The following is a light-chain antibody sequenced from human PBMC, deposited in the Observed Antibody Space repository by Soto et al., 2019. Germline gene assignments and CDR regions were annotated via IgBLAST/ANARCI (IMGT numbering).Light chain of an antibody. CDR3: QQYGSSPPWT. J-gene: IGKJ1*01. V-gene: IGKV3-20*01. Sequence: EIVLTQSPGTLSLSPGERVTLSCRASQSVTSNYLAWYQQKPGQAPRLLIYDASSRATGIPDRFSGSGSGTDFTLTISRLEPEDFAVYYCQQYGSSPPWTFGQGTKVDI. CDR1: QSVTSNY. CDR2: DAS.